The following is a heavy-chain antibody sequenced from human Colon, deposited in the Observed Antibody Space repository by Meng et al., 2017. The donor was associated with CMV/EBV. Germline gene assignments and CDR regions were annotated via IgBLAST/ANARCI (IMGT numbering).Heavy chain of an antibody. J-gene: IGHJ4*02. Sequence: GGSLRLSCAASGFTFSAYAMHWVRQAPGKGLDWVALISFDSTHIYYTKSVEGRFTISRDHSKNTLYLEMNSLRVEDTALYYCVRDAVVEPGTRSGIGYFDYWGQGTLVTVSS. CDR1: GFTFSAYA. V-gene: IGHV3-30*04. D-gene: IGHD2-15*01. CDR3: VRDAVVEPGTRSGIGYFDY. CDR2: ISFDSTHI.